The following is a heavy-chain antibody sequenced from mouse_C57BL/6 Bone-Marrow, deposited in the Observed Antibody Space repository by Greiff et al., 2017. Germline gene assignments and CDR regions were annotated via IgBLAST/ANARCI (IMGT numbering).Heavy chain of an antibody. V-gene: IGHV3-6*01. Sequence: EVKLQESGPGLVKPSQSLSLTCSVTGYSITSGYYWNWIRQFPGNKLEWMGYISYDGSNNYNPSLKNRISITRDTSKNQFFLKLNSVTTEDTATYYCARGHYYGSSHWYFDVWGTGTTVTVSS. J-gene: IGHJ1*03. CDR1: GYSITSGYY. CDR3: ARGHYYGSSHWYFDV. D-gene: IGHD1-1*01. CDR2: ISYDGSN.